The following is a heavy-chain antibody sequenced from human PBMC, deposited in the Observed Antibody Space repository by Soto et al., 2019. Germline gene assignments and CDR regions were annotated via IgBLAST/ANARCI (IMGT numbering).Heavy chain of an antibody. CDR2: IWYDGSNK. Sequence: PGGSLRLSCAASGFTFSSYGMHWVRQAPGKGLEWVAVIWYDGSNKYYADSVKGRFTISRDNSKNTLYLQMNSLRAEDTAVYYCARERPAVASGFDYWGQGTLVTVSS. CDR3: ARERPAVASGFDY. J-gene: IGHJ4*02. CDR1: GFTFSSYG. V-gene: IGHV3-33*01. D-gene: IGHD6-19*01.